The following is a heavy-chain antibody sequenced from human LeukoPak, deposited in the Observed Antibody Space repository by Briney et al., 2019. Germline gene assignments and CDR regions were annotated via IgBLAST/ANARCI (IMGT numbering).Heavy chain of an antibody. Sequence: ASVKVSCKASGYTFINYGITWVRQAPGQGLEWMGWIGTYNGNTDYAQKFQGRVIMTGDTSTTTAHMELRSLRSDDTAVYYCARGRLKRVPFTKVAGALDYWGQGTRVTVSS. V-gene: IGHV1-18*01. CDR2: IGTYNGNT. CDR3: ARGRLKRVPFTKVAGALDY. D-gene: IGHD6-19*01. CDR1: GYTFINYG. J-gene: IGHJ4*02.